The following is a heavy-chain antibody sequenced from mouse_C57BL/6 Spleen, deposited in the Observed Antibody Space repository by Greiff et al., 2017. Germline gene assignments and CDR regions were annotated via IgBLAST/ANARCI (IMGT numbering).Heavy chain of an antibody. J-gene: IGHJ1*03. D-gene: IGHD1-1*01. Sequence: EVKVVESGGGLVQPGGSLSLSCAASGFTFTDYYMSWVRQPPGKALEWLGFIRNKANGYTTEYSASVKGRFTISRDNSQSILYLQMNALRAEDSATYYCARPRSSWYFDVWGTGTTVTVSS. V-gene: IGHV7-3*01. CDR3: ARPRSSWYFDV. CDR1: GFTFTDYY. CDR2: IRNKANGYTT.